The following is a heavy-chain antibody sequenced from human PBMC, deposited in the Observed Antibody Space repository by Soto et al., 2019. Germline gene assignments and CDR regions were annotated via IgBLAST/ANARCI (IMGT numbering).Heavy chain of an antibody. V-gene: IGHV1-69*12. CDR2: IIPMFDTP. CDR3: ARSGGLDRDFNY. CDR1: GGTFSSDS. J-gene: IGHJ4*02. D-gene: IGHD2-15*01. Sequence: QVQLVQSGAEVKKPGSSVKVSCKASGGTFSSDSFSWVRQAPGQGLEWMGGIIPMFDTPIYAQKFQDRVTLTADEPTSTAYMQLSSLRSGDTAVYYCARSGGLDRDFNYWGQGSLVTVSS.